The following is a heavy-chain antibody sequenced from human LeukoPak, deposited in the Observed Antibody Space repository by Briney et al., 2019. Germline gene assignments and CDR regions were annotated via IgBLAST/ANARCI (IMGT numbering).Heavy chain of an antibody. D-gene: IGHD2-8*01. Sequence: GASVKVSCKASGYSFIDYYIHWVRQAPGQGLECMGWMNPRTGDTRYEEKFQGRVAMTRETSITTAYMELSGLNSDDTATYFCTRDVIMGYQQGYFDPWGQGTLVTVSS. CDR1: GYSFIDYY. V-gene: IGHV1-2*02. J-gene: IGHJ5*02. CDR3: TRDVIMGYQQGYFDP. CDR2: MNPRTGDT.